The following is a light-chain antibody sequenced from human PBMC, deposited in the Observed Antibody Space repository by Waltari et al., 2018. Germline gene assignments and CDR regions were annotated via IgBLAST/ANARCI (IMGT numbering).Light chain of an antibody. CDR3: QQYSNAPLT. Sequence: DHVMTQAPDPLAVTLGGRAPINCKSSRTVLCTSDIRTYLAWYQQKPGQPPRLLIYWASTRQSGIPARFSGSGSGTDFSLTISSLQAEDVAVYYCQQYSNAPLTFGGGTRVEIK. V-gene: IGKV4-1*01. CDR2: WAS. CDR1: RTVLCTSDIRTY. J-gene: IGKJ4*01.